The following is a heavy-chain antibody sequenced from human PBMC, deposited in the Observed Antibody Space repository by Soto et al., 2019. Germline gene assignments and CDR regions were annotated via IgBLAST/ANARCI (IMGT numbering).Heavy chain of an antibody. CDR1: GFTVSSNY. Sequence: EVQLVESGGGLVRPGGSLRLSCAASGFTVSSNYMSWVRQAPGKGLQWVSVIYSGGSTYYTDSVKGRFTISRDDSRNTVYLQMTNLRDDDTAVYYCARDPSHVLGGDYWGQGTLGTVSS. V-gene: IGHV3-66*01. CDR3: ARDPSHVLGGDY. J-gene: IGHJ4*02. CDR2: IYSGGST.